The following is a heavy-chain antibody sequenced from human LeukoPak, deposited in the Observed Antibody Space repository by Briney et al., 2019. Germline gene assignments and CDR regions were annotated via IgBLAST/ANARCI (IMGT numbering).Heavy chain of an antibody. CDR3: ARTHSNYMIDY. CDR2: IYPADSYT. Sequence: GESLKISFKGSGYSFTSYWIGWVRQMPGKGLEWMGIIYPADSYTRYSPSFQGQVTISADKSISTAYLQWSSLKASDTAMYYCARTHSNYMIDYWGQGTLVTVSS. V-gene: IGHV5-51*01. D-gene: IGHD4-11*01. CDR1: GYSFTSYW. J-gene: IGHJ4*02.